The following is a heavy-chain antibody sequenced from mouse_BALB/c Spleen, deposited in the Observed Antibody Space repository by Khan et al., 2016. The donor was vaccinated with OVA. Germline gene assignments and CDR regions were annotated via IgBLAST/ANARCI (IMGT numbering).Heavy chain of an antibody. CDR2: ISYSGVT. Sequence: VQLKESGPGLVKPSQSLSLTCTVTGYSITSGYAWNWIRQFPGNKLEWMGYISYSGVTSYTPSLKSRISITRDTSKNQFFLQLNSVTTEDTATYSCARGNDYGDYFDYWGQGTTLTVSS. V-gene: IGHV3-2*02. CDR1: GYSITSGYA. CDR3: ARGNDYGDYFDY. D-gene: IGHD1-1*01. J-gene: IGHJ2*01.